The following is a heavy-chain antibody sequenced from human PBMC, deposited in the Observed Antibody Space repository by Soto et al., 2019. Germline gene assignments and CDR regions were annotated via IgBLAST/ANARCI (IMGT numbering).Heavy chain of an antibody. Sequence: WTWIRQHPGKGLEWIGYISYSGSTYYNPSLKSRVTISVDTSKNQFSLKLSSVTAADTAVYYCARGSYYYDSSDDPHWFDPWGQGTLVTVSS. D-gene: IGHD3-22*01. CDR2: ISYSGST. CDR3: ARGSYYYDSSDDPHWFDP. V-gene: IGHV4-31*02. J-gene: IGHJ5*02.